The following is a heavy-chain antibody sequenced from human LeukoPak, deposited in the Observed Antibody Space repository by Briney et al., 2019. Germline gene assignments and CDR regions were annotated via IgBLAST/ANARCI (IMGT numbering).Heavy chain of an antibody. D-gene: IGHD6-19*01. CDR3: ARGVNSVAGDY. Sequence: GGSLRLSCAASGFTFSSYWMHWVRQAPGKGLVWVSRITSDGSSTSYADSVKGRFTMSRDNAKNTLYLQMNSLRAEDTALYYCARGVNSVAGDYRAQGTLVTVSS. V-gene: IGHV3-74*01. CDR2: ITSDGSST. J-gene: IGHJ4*02. CDR1: GFTFSSYW.